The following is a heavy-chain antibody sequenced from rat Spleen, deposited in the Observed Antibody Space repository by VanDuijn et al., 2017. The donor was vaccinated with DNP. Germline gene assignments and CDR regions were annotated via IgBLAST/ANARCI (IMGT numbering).Heavy chain of an antibody. J-gene: IGHJ2*01. V-gene: IGHV2-43*01. CDR2: IWTGGST. CDR1: GFXLXSFX. Sequence: QESGPXXVQXXXTLXXXCTXXGFXLXSFXXXWVXXSSGKGLEWMGEIWTGGSTEYNSALKSRLSISRDTSKSQVFLKMNSLQTEDTATYYCARSYYGYKAYFDYWGQGVMVTVSS. CDR3: ARSYYGYKAYFDY. D-gene: IGHD1-9*01.